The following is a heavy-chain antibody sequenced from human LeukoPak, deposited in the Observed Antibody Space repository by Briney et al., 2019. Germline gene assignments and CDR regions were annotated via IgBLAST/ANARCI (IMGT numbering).Heavy chain of an antibody. Sequence: ASVKVSCKASGYTFTSYDISWVRQAPGQGLEWMGWISAYNGNTNYAQKLQGRVTMTTDTSTSTAYMELRSLRSDDTAVYYCAREYYYDSSGYYYIDYWGQGTLVTVSS. J-gene: IGHJ4*02. D-gene: IGHD3-22*01. CDR1: GYTFTSYD. V-gene: IGHV1-18*01. CDR3: AREYYYDSSGYYYIDY. CDR2: ISAYNGNT.